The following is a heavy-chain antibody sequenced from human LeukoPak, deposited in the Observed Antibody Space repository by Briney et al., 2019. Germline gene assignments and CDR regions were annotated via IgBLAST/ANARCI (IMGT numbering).Heavy chain of an antibody. CDR3: ARECITAAGTVFDI. J-gene: IGHJ3*02. Sequence: SETLSLTCTVSGGSISSYYWSWIRQPPGKGLEWIGYIYYSGSTNYNPSLKSRVTISVDTSKNQFSLKLSSVTAADTAVYYCARECITAAGTVFDIWGQGTMVTVSS. D-gene: IGHD6-13*01. CDR1: GGSISSYY. CDR2: IYYSGST. V-gene: IGHV4-59*01.